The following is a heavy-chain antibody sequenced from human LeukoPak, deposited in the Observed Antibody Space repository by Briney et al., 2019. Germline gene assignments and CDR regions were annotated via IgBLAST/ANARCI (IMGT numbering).Heavy chain of an antibody. D-gene: IGHD6-13*01. CDR1: GYSFPSYW. V-gene: IGHV5-51*01. J-gene: IGHJ4*02. CDR3: ARRHSSWLFYFDY. CDR2: IYPGDSDT. Sequence: GESLKISCKGSGYSFPSYWIGWVRQMPGKGLEWMGIIYPGDSDTRYSPSFQGQVTISADKSISTAYLQWSSLKASDTAMYYCARRHSSWLFYFDYWGQGTLVTVSS.